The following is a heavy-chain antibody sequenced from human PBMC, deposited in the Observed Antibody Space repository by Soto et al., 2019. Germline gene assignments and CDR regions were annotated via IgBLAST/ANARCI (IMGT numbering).Heavy chain of an antibody. J-gene: IGHJ4*02. CDR1: GGSISSGGYY. Sequence: QVQLQESGPGLVKPSQTLSLTCTVSGGSISSGGYYWSWIRQHPGKGLEWIGYIYYSGSTYYNPSHKSRVTLSVEPSKNQSALKLSSVTAADTAVYYCARGDMVRGVTQFDYWGQGTLVTVSS. CDR3: ARGDMVRGVTQFDY. CDR2: IYYSGST. D-gene: IGHD3-10*01. V-gene: IGHV4-31*03.